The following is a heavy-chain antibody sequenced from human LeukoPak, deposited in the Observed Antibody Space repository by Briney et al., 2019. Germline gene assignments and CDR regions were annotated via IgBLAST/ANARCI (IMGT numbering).Heavy chain of an antibody. CDR3: VSPRGFSYGYFDY. V-gene: IGHV4-39*01. CDR1: GGSISSSSAY. D-gene: IGHD5-18*01. CDR2: IYYSKNT. Sequence: SETLSLTCTVSGGSISSSSAYWGWIRQPPGKGLEWIGSIYYSKNTYYNPSLKSRVTISADTSKNQFSLTLGSVSATDTAVYYRVSPRGFSYGYFDYWGQGTLVTVSS. J-gene: IGHJ4*02.